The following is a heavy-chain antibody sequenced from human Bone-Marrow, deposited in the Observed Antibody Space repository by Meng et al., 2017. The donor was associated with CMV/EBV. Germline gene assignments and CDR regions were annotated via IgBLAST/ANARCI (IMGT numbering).Heavy chain of an antibody. CDR3: ARSWEGQQPIDY. V-gene: IGHV4-30-4*08. CDR2: IYYSGST. J-gene: IGHJ4*02. Sequence: QVHLQQWGAGPVKPSQTLSLPCTVSGGSISSGDYYWSWIRQPPGKGLEWIGYIYYSGSTYYNPSLKSRVTISVDTSKNQFSLKLSSVTAADTAVYYCARSWEGQQPIDYWGQGTLVTVSS. CDR1: GGSISSGDYY. D-gene: IGHD6-13*01.